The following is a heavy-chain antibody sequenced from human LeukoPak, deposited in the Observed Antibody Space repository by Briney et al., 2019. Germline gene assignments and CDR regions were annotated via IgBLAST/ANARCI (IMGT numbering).Heavy chain of an antibody. Sequence: GGSLRLSCAASGFTFDDYAMHWVRQAPGKGLEWVSGISWNSGSIGYADSVKGRFTISRDNSKNTLYLQMNSLRAEDTAVYYCATSTLILRLIFDYWGQGTLVTVSS. CDR2: ISWNSGSI. D-gene: IGHD4-17*01. CDR1: GFTFDDYA. V-gene: IGHV3-9*01. CDR3: ATSTLILRLIFDY. J-gene: IGHJ4*02.